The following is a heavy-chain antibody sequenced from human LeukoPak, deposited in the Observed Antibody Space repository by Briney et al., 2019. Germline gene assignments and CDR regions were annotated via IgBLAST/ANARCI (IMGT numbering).Heavy chain of an antibody. J-gene: IGHJ6*04. V-gene: IGHV3-7*01. Sequence: GGSLRLSCAASGFTFSSYWMSWVRQAPGKGLEWVANIKLDGSQKYYVDSVKGRFTISRDNAKNSLYLQMNSLRAEDTAVYYCAELGITMIGGVWGKGTTVTISS. D-gene: IGHD3-10*02. CDR1: GFTFSSYW. CDR3: AELGITMIGGV. CDR2: IKLDGSQK.